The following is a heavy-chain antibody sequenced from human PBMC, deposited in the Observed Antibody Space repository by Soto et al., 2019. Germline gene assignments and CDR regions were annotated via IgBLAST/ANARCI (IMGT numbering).Heavy chain of an antibody. CDR3: ATDRSAALGD. J-gene: IGHJ4*02. CDR2: ISSRGSTI. CDR1: GFTFSNYD. V-gene: IGHV3-48*03. D-gene: IGHD3-3*01. Sequence: EVQLVESGGGLVQPGGSLRRSCTASGFTFSNYDMNWVRQAPGKGLGWVSYISSRGSTIYYADSVRGRFTISRDNAKHSLYLQMNSLRAEDTAVYYCATDRSAALGDWGQGPLVTVSS.